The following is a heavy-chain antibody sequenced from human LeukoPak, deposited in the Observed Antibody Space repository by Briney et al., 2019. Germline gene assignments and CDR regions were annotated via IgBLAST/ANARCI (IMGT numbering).Heavy chain of an antibody. CDR3: ARYYSGWPFDY. V-gene: IGHV4-59*01. Sequence: SETLSLTCTVSDASISSYYWSWIRQPPGKGLEWIGYIYYSGSTNYNPSLKSRVTISVDTSKNQFSLRLTSVTAADTAVYYCARYYSGWPFDYWGQRTLVTVSS. CDR1: DASISSYY. D-gene: IGHD6-19*01. J-gene: IGHJ4*02. CDR2: IYYSGST.